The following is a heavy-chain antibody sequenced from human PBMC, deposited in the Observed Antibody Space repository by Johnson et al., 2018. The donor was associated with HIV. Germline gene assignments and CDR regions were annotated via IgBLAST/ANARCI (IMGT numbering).Heavy chain of an antibody. V-gene: IGHV3-20*04. D-gene: IGHD3-3*01. Sequence: VQLVESGGSVVRPGGSLRLSCAASGFTFDDYGMSWVRQAPGKGLEWVSGINWNGGKIGYADSVKGRFTISRDNSKNTLYLQMNSLRAEDTAVYYCAKGAYYDFLSGYSSGGFDIWGQGTRVTVSS. CDR3: AKGAYYDFLSGYSSGGFDI. CDR2: INWNGGKI. J-gene: IGHJ3*02. CDR1: GFTFDDYG.